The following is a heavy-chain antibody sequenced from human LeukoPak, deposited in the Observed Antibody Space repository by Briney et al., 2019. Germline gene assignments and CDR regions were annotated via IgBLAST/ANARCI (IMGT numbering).Heavy chain of an antibody. CDR3: ARSRIVVVSYYYMDA. D-gene: IGHD3-22*01. J-gene: IGHJ6*03. CDR2: IYTSGST. V-gene: IGHV4-61*02. Sequence: SSETLSLTCTVSGGSISSGSYYWSWIRQPAGKGLEWIGRIYTSGSTNYNPSLKSRVTISVDTSKNQFSLKLSSVTAADTAVYYCARSRIVVVSYYYMDAWGKGTTVTVSS. CDR1: GGSISSGSYY.